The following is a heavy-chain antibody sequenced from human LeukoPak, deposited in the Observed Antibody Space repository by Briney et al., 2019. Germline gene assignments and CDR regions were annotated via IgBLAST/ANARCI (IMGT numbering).Heavy chain of an antibody. CDR3: ARFVEMATMVFDY. V-gene: IGHV4-59*11. CDR1: GGSISSHY. Sequence: SETLSLTCTVSGGSISSHYWSWIRQPPGKGLEWIGYIYYSGSTNYNPSLKSRVTISVDTSKNQFSLKLSSVTAADTVVYYCARFVEMATMVFDYWGQGTLVTVSS. J-gene: IGHJ4*02. CDR2: IYYSGST. D-gene: IGHD5-24*01.